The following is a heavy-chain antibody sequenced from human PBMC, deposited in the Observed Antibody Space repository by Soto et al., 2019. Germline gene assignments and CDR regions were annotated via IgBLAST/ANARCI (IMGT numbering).Heavy chain of an antibody. CDR3: ARPSVRLCGLCAFDI. D-gene: IGHD3-16*01. Sequence: QLQLQESGPGLVKPSETLSLTCTVSGGSISSSSYYWGWIRQPPGKGLEWIGSIYYSGSTYYNPSLKSRVTISVDTSKNQFSLKLSSVTAADTAVYYCARPSVRLCGLCAFDIWGQGTMVTVSS. V-gene: IGHV4-39*01. J-gene: IGHJ3*02. CDR1: GGSISSSSYY. CDR2: IYYSGST.